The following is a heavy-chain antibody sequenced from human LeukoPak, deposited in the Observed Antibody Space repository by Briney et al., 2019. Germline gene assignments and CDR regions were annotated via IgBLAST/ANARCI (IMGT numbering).Heavy chain of an antibody. J-gene: IGHJ4*02. V-gene: IGHV1-69*04. CDR1: GGTFSSYA. D-gene: IGHD3-10*01. CDR2: IIPILGIA. CDR3: AREVVRGVLYYFDY. Sequence: SVKFSCKASGGTFSSYAISWVRQAPGRGLEWMGRIIPILGIANYAQKSQGRVTITADKSTSTAYMELSSLRSEDTAVYYCAREVVRGVLYYFDYWGQGTLVTVSS.